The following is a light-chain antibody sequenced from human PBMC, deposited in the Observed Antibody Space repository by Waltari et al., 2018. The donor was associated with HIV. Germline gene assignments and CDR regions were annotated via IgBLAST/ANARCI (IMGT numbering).Light chain of an antibody. V-gene: IGKV4-1*01. J-gene: IGKJ1*01. CDR2: WAS. CDR3: QQYYRTPPA. CDR1: QSILSDSNKKNY. Sequence: VTINCKSSQSILSDSNKKNYLAWYQQRPGQPPKLLVYWASTRESGVPARFSDSGSGTDFTLTISNLQAEDAAIYYCQQYYRTPPAFGQGTKVEV.